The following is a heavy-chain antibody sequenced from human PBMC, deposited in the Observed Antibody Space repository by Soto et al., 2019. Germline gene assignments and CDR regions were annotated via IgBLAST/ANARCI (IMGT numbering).Heavy chain of an antibody. Sequence: GGSLRLSCAASGFTFSSYGMHWVRQAPGKGLEWVAVIWYDGSNKYYADSVKGRFTISRDNSKNTLYLQMNSLRAEDTAVYYCARDLVATDRAYYYYGMDVWGQGTTVTVSS. CDR3: ARDLVATDRAYYYYGMDV. CDR2: IWYDGSNK. D-gene: IGHD5-12*01. V-gene: IGHV3-33*01. J-gene: IGHJ6*02. CDR1: GFTFSSYG.